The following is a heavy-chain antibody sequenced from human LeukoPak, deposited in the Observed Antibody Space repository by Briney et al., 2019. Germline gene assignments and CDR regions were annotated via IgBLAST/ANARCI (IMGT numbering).Heavy chain of an antibody. Sequence: ASVKVSCKASGGAFSSYAISWVRQAPGQGLEWMGGIIPIFGTANYAQEFQGRVTITADESTSTAYMELSSLRSEDTAVYYCARGVVVASYNWFDPWGQGTLVTVSS. J-gene: IGHJ5*02. CDR1: GGAFSSYA. D-gene: IGHD2-15*01. CDR3: ARGVVVASYNWFDP. V-gene: IGHV1-69*13. CDR2: IIPIFGTA.